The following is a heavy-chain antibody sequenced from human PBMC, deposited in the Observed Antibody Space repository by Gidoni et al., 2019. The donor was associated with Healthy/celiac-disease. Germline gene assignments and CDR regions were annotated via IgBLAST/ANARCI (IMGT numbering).Heavy chain of an antibody. CDR2: IRSKANSYAT. J-gene: IGHJ4*02. CDR3: TNLQYPLDY. Sequence: EVQLVESGGGLVQPGGSLKLSCAASGFTFSGSAMHWVRQASGKGLEWVGRIRSKANSYATAYAASVKGRFTISRDDSKNTAYLQMNSLKTEDTAVYYCTNLQYPLDYWGQGTLVTVSS. D-gene: IGHD4-4*01. V-gene: IGHV3-73*01. CDR1: GFTFSGSA.